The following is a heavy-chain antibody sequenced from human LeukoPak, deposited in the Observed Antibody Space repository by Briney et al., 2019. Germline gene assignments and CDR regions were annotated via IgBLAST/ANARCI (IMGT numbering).Heavy chain of an antibody. CDR3: ARFGDDYGDYYFDY. J-gene: IGHJ4*02. Sequence: GESLQISCKGSGYRFTSYWIGWVRQLPGKGLEWMGIIYPGDSDTRYSPSFQGQVTISADKSISTAYLQWSSLKASDTAMYYCARFGDDYGDYYFDYWGQGTLVTVSS. CDR2: IYPGDSDT. CDR1: GYRFTSYW. D-gene: IGHD4-17*01. V-gene: IGHV5-51*01.